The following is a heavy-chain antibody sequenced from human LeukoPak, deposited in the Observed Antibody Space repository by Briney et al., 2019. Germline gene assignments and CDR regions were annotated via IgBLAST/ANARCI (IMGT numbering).Heavy chain of an antibody. CDR1: GGTFSSYA. J-gene: IGHJ5*02. CDR3: ARGVRYCSSTSCYSWFDP. V-gene: IGHV1-69*05. Sequence: ASVKVSCKASGGTFSSYAISWVRQAPGQGLEWMGGIIPIFGTANYAQKFQGRVTITTGESTSTAYMELSSLRSEDTAVYYCARGVRYCSSTSCYSWFDPWGQGTLVTVSS. CDR2: IIPIFGTA. D-gene: IGHD2-2*02.